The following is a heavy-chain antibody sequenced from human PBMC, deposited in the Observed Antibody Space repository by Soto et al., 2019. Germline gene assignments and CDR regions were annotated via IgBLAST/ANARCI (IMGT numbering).Heavy chain of an antibody. CDR2: INPDSGNT. Sequence: QVQLVQSGAEVKKPGASVKVSCKASGYTFTNYAIHWVRQATGQGLEWMGWINPDSGNTGQSKPFQGRVTMTRDTSISTAYMEMSSLRSEDTAVYYWARGRFRRTWFDPWGQGTRVNVSS. D-gene: IGHD3-16*01. CDR3: ARGRFRRTWFDP. V-gene: IGHV1-8*01. J-gene: IGHJ5*02. CDR1: GYTFTNYA.